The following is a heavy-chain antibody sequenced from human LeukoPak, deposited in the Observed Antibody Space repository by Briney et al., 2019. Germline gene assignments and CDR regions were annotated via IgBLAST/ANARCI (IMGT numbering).Heavy chain of an antibody. CDR1: GYTFTGYY. V-gene: IGHV1-2*02. CDR3: ARVAHYHDSSEGFDY. CDR2: INPNSGGT. Sequence: ASVKVSCKASGYTFTGYYMHWVRQAPGQGLEWMGWINPNSGGTNYAQKFQGRVTMTRDTSISTAYMELRRLRSDDTAVYYCARVAHYHDSSEGFDYWGQGTLVSVSS. J-gene: IGHJ4*02. D-gene: IGHD3-22*01.